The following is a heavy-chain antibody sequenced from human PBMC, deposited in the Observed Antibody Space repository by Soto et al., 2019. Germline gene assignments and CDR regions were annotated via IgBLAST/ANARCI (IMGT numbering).Heavy chain of an antibody. D-gene: IGHD6-13*01. CDR1: GGSISSSSYY. V-gene: IGHV4-39*01. CDR3: ARNPIAAAVNWFDP. J-gene: IGHJ5*02. CDR2: IYYSGST. Sequence: QLQLQESGPGLVKPSETLSLTCTVSGGSISSSSYYWGWIRQPPGKGLEWIGSIYYSGSTYYNPSLKSRVTISVDTSKNQFSLKLRSVTAADTAVYYCARNPIAAAVNWFDPWGQGTLVTVSS.